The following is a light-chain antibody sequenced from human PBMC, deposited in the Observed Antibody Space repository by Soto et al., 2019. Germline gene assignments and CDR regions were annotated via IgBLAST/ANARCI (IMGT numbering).Light chain of an antibody. CDR1: QSVLYSSNNKNY. CDR2: GAS. CDR3: QQYGSLSWT. J-gene: IGKJ1*01. V-gene: IGKV4-1*01. Sequence: IVMTQSPDSLAVSLGERATINCKSSQSVLYSSNNKNYLAWYQQKPGQAPRLLIYGASTRATGVPDRFSGSGSGTDFTLTISRLEPEDFAVYHCQQYGSLSWTFGQGTKVDI.